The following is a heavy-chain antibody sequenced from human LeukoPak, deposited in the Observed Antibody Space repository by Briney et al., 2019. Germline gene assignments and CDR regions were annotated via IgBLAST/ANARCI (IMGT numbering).Heavy chain of an antibody. CDR2: ISWDGGSI. CDR1: GFTFYDYA. Sequence: GGSLRLSCAASGFTFYDYAMHWVRQAPGKGLEGVSLISWDGGSIYYIDSVKGRFTISRDNTNNSLFLQMNSLRAEDTALYYCAKDILGLGYMDVCGKGTTVTVSS. J-gene: IGHJ6*03. D-gene: IGHD3-3*01. V-gene: IGHV3-43D*03. CDR3: AKDILGLGYMDV.